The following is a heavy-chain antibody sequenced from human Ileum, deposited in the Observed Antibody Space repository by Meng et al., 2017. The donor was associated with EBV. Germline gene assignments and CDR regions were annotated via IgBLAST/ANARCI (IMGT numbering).Heavy chain of an antibody. CDR1: GGFFSGYY. CDR3: AREARSSGYHPGIGP. D-gene: IGHD3-22*01. CDR2: INHSGST. J-gene: IGHJ5*02. V-gene: IGHV4-34*02. Sequence: QVQLQPGGGGLLKPSETRALNCAVYGGFFSGYYWSWIRQSPGKGLEWIGEINHSGSTNYNPSLKSRVTISVDTSRNQFSLKLTSVTAADTAVYYCAREARSSGYHPGIGPWGQGTLVTVSS.